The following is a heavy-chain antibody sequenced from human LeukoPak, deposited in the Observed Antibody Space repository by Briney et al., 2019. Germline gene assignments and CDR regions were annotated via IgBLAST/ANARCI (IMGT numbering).Heavy chain of an antibody. Sequence: ASVKVSCKASGYTFSDYYIHWVRQAPGQGLEWVGRVNPYTGGTDYAQKFQGRVTMTSDTSISTAYMELSSLRSDDTAVYYCARRSRGYSFDIWGQGTMVTVSS. V-gene: IGHV1-2*06. CDR3: ARRSRGYSFDI. CDR2: VNPYTGGT. J-gene: IGHJ3*02. CDR1: GYTFSDYY. D-gene: IGHD5-18*01.